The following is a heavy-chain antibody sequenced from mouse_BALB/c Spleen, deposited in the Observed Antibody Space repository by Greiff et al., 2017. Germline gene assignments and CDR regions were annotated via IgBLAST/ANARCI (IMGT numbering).Heavy chain of an antibody. V-gene: IGHV5-6-5*01. CDR2: ISSGGST. CDR3: ARDDYYGSSFAWFAY. D-gene: IGHD1-1*01. Sequence: EVQGVESGGGLVKPGGSLKLSCAASGFTFSSYAMSWVRQTPEKRLEWVASISSGGSTYYPDSVKGRFTISRDNARNILYLQMSSLRSEDTAMYYCARDDYYGSSFAWFAYWGQGTLVTVSA. CDR1: GFTFSSYA. J-gene: IGHJ3*01.